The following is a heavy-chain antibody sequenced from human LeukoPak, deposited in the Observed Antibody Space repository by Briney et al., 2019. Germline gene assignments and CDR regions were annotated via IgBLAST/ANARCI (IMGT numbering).Heavy chain of an antibody. J-gene: IGHJ4*02. V-gene: IGHV3-33*06. CDR3: VKDSLSGSESCGILDS. D-gene: IGHD3-10*01. Sequence: GRSLRLSCAASGFTSSSYGMHWVRQAPAKGLEWVAVIWYDGSNKYHADSVKGRFTISRDNSKNTLYLQMNSPRAEETAVYYCVKDSLSGSESCGILDSWGQGTLVTVSS. CDR2: IWYDGSNK. CDR1: GFTSSSYG.